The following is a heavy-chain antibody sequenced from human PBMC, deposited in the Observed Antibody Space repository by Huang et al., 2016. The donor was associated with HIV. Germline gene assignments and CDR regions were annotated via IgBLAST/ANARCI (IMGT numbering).Heavy chain of an antibody. Sequence: QITLKESGPPLVKPTQTLTLTCIFSEFSLTTSGMGGGWIRQSPGKALEWLALIYWNDERRYSPSLKTRGNITKNTSRNQVVLTVTNMDPVDTATYFCARVFGGYDSSGYLDYFDYCGQGTLVTVSS. CDR3: ARVFGGYDSSGYLDYFDY. CDR2: IYWNDER. D-gene: IGHD3-22*01. CDR1: EFSLTTSGMG. V-gene: IGHV2-5*01. J-gene: IGHJ4*02.